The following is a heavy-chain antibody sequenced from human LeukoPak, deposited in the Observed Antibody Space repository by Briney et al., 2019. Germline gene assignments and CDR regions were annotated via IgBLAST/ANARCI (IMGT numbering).Heavy chain of an antibody. J-gene: IGHJ5*01. CDR3: ARGSPKHDS. Sequence: SETLSLTCTVYGGSFSGYYWSWIRQPPGKGLEWIGEINHSGATKYNPSLKSRLTISVDPPKNQISLKLKSVTAADTAVYYCARGSPKHDSWGQGTLVTVSS. CDR2: INHSGAT. CDR1: GGSFSGYY. V-gene: IGHV4-34*01.